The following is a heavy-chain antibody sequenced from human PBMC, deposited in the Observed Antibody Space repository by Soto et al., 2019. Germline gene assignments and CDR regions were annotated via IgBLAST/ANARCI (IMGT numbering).Heavy chain of an antibody. Sequence: GGSLRLSCAASGFTFTNHWMHWVRQAPGKGLVWVSRINDDGSTTDYADYVKGRLTISRDNAKNTVYLQMNSLRAEDTALYYCARGAYRAYWFDPWGQGTLVTVSS. J-gene: IGHJ5*02. V-gene: IGHV3-74*01. D-gene: IGHD2-21*01. CDR3: ARGAYRAYWFDP. CDR1: GFTFTNHW. CDR2: INDDGSTT.